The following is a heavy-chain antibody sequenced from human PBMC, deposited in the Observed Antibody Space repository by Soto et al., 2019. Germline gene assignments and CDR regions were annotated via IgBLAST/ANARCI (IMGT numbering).Heavy chain of an antibody. CDR1: GFTLSSYL. J-gene: IGHJ4*02. V-gene: IGHV3-74*01. D-gene: IGHD4-4*01. CDR2: INTDGSST. Sequence: EVQLVESGGGLVQPGGSLRLSCAVSGFTLSSYLMHWVRQAPGKGLVWVSRINTDGSSTTYADSVKGRFTVSRDNAKNTGYLQMASLRAEDTAVYYCERDPGHSNVILEYWGQGSLVTVSS. CDR3: ERDPGHSNVILEY.